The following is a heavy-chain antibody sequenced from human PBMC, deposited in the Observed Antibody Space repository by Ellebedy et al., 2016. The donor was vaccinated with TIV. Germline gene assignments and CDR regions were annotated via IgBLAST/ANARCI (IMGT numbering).Heavy chain of an antibody. CDR2: IYHGGSQQ. CDR1: GFSFRSYW. J-gene: IGHJ5*02. CDR3: ARRGSYGDYAVQINNWFDP. Sequence: GESLKISCAASGFSFRSYWMSWVRQAPGKGLEWVANIYHGGSQQYYVDSVKVRFTISRDNAKNLLYLQMDSLRAEDTAVYYCARRGSYGDYAVQINNWFDPWGRGTLVTVSS. V-gene: IGHV3-7*01. D-gene: IGHD4-17*01.